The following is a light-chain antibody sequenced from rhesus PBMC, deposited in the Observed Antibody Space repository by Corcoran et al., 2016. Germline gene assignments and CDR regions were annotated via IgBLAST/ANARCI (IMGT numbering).Light chain of an antibody. CDR2: KAS. CDR3: QHNYGTPFT. V-gene: IGKV1-74*01. J-gene: IGKJ3*01. Sequence: DIQMTQSPSSLSASVGDRVTITCRASENVNNYLNWYQQKPGTAPKLLIYKASTLQSGVPSRFSGSGSVTDYTFTISILHSEDIATYYCQHNYGTPFTFGPGTKLDIK. CDR1: ENVNNY.